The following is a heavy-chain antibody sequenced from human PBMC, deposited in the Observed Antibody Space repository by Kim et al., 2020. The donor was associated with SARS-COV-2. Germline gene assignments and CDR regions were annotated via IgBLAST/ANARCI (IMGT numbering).Heavy chain of an antibody. CDR2: IYPGDSDT. CDR3: ARHREAGIIRGGVDY. V-gene: IGHV5-51*01. J-gene: IGHJ4*02. D-gene: IGHD3-16*01. Sequence: GESLKISCKASGYSFTYYWIGWVRQMPGKGLEWMGIIYPGDSDTRYGPSFQGQVTISADKSISTAYLQWSSLKASDTAMYYCARHREAGIIRGGVDYWGQGTLVTVSS. CDR1: GYSFTYYW.